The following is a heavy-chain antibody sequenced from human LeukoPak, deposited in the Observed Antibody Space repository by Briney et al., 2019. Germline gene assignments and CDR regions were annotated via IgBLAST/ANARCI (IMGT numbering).Heavy chain of an antibody. CDR1: GFTFSSYW. V-gene: IGHV3-7*01. Sequence: GGSLRLSCAASGFTFSSYWMSWVRQAPGMGLAWVTNIKQDGSEKYYVDSVQGRFTISRDNAKNSLYLQMNSLRAEDTAVYYCVRSSSSGYHSRWGQGTLVTVSS. J-gene: IGHJ4*02. CDR2: IKQDGSEK. D-gene: IGHD3-22*01. CDR3: VRSSSSGYHSR.